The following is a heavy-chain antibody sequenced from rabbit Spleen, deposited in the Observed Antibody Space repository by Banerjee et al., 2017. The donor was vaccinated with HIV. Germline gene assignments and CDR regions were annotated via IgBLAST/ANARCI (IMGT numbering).Heavy chain of an antibody. Sequence: LEESGGGLVKPGGTLTLTCTVSGFSFSSNWICWVRQAPGKGLEWIACIDTNDGDTDYANWPKGRFTISKTSSTTVTLQMTSLTVADTATYFCARDTGSGAYIDAYFNFWGPGTLVTVS. V-gene: IGHV1S45*01. CDR3: ARDTGSGAYIDAYFNF. D-gene: IGHD1-1*01. CDR1: GFSFSSNW. CDR2: IDTNDGDT. J-gene: IGHJ4*01.